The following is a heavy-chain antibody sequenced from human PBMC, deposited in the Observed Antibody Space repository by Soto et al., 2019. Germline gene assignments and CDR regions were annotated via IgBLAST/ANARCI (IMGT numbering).Heavy chain of an antibody. CDR3: ARVNVLLWFGEFSPSHFDY. CDR1: GGSISSYY. Sequence: SETLSLTCTVSGGSISSYYWSWIRQPPGKGLEWIGYIYYSGSTNYNPSLKSRVTISVDTSKNQFSLKLSSVTAADTAVYYCARVNVLLWFGEFSPSHFDYWGQGTLVTVSS. V-gene: IGHV4-59*01. CDR2: IYYSGST. D-gene: IGHD3-10*01. J-gene: IGHJ4*02.